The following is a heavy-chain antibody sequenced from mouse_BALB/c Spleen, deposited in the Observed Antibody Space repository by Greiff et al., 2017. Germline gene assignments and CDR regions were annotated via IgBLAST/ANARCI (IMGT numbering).Heavy chain of an antibody. D-gene: IGHD1-1*01. V-gene: IGHV5-12-2*01. J-gene: IGHJ3*01. Sequence: DVMLVESGGGLVQPGGSLKLSCAASGFTFSSYTMSWVRQTPEKRLEWVAYISNGGGSTYYPDTVKGRFTISRDNAKNTLYLQMSSLKSEDAAMYYCASPSYGSSPWFAYWGQGTLVTVSA. CDR1: GFTFSSYT. CDR2: ISNGGGST. CDR3: ASPSYGSSPWFAY.